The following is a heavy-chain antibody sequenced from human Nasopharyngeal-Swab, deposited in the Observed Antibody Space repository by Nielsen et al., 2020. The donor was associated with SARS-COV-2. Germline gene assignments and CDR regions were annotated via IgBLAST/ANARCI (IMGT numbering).Heavy chain of an antibody. Sequence: ASVKVSCKVSGYTLTELSMHWVRQAPGKGLEWMGGFDPEDGETIYAQKFQGRVTMTEDTSTDTAYMELSSLRSEDTAVYYRATGDPTVTTSNWFDPWGQGTLVTVSS. V-gene: IGHV1-24*01. D-gene: IGHD4-17*01. J-gene: IGHJ5*02. CDR2: FDPEDGET. CDR1: GYTLTELS. CDR3: ATGDPTVTTSNWFDP.